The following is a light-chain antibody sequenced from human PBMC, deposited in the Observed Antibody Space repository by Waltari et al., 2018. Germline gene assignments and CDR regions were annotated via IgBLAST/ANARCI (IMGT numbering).Light chain of an antibody. CDR2: EDI. CDR1: ALSKKY. J-gene: IGLJ3*02. CDR3: YSTDFSGHDRV. V-gene: IGLV3-10*01. Sequence: SYELTQPPSLSVSPGQTARITCSGDALSKKYVYWYHQKSGQAPVLVIYEDIKRPTGIPERFSGSSSGTTATLTISGAHVDDEADYYCYSTDFSGHDRVFGGGTKLTIL.